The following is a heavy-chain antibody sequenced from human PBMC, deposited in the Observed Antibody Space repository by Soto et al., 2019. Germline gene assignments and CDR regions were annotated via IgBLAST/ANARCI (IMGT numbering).Heavy chain of an antibody. D-gene: IGHD3-22*01. Sequence: ASVKVSCKASGYTFSNYAMHWVRQVPGQRLEWMGWINAGNGNTRYSQKFQDRVTITRATSASTAYMELSSLRSEDTAVYYCAKGGGTYWSDTSAYSAFDYWAQGTLVTVSS. CDR2: INAGNGNT. J-gene: IGHJ4*02. CDR3: AKGGGTYWSDTSAYSAFDY. CDR1: GYTFSNYA. V-gene: IGHV1-3*01.